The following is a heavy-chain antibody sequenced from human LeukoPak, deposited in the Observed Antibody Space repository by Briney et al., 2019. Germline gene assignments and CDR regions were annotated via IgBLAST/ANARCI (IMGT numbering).Heavy chain of an antibody. D-gene: IGHD3-3*01. CDR1: GCTFSSYA. Sequence: ASVKVSFKDSGCTFSSYAISWVRQAPGQGLEWMGGIIPIYGTANNAHKYQGRVTITADESTSTAYMELSSRRSEDTAVYYCARAVYYDFWSGHDTNYYYGMDVWGQGATVTVSS. V-gene: IGHV1-69*13. CDR3: ARAVYYDFWSGHDTNYYYGMDV. CDR2: IIPIYGTA. J-gene: IGHJ6*02.